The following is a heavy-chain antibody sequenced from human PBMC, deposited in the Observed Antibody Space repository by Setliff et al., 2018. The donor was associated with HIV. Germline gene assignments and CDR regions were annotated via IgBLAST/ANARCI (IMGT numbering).Heavy chain of an antibody. Sequence: SSSRSYYWGWIRQPPGKGLEWIGSIYSSGSTYYNPSLKSRVTISVDTSKKQFSLRLSSVTAADTAVYYCARDGRHDRNRWYVTHQYFKYWGQGTLVTSPQ. J-gene: IGHJ1*01. CDR2: IYSSGST. V-gene: IGHV4-39*07. D-gene: IGHD2-15*01. CDR3: ARDGRHDRNRWYVTHQYFKY. CDR1: SSSRSYY.